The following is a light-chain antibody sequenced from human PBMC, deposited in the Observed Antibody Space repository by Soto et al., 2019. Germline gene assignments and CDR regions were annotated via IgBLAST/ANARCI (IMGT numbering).Light chain of an antibody. Sequence: QSALTQPASVSGSPGQSITISCTGTSSDIGGYNYVSWYQQHPGKVPKLMIYDVGNRPSGVSIRFSGSKSGDTASLTISGLQAEDEADYYCSSYTISSTYVFGTGTKVTVL. J-gene: IGLJ1*01. CDR3: SSYTISSTYV. CDR1: SSDIGGYNY. CDR2: DVG. V-gene: IGLV2-14*01.